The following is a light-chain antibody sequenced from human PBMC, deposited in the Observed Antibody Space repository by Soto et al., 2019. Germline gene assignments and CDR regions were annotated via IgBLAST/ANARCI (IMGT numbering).Light chain of an antibody. CDR3: QSYDSSLNAYV. Sequence: QSVLTQPPSVSGAPGQRVTISCTGSSSNIGAGYDVHWYQQLPGTAPKLLIYGNSNRPSGAPDRFSGSKSGTSASLAITGLQAEDEADYYCQSYDSSLNAYVFGTGTKLTVL. CDR1: SSNIGAGYD. CDR2: GNS. V-gene: IGLV1-40*01. J-gene: IGLJ1*01.